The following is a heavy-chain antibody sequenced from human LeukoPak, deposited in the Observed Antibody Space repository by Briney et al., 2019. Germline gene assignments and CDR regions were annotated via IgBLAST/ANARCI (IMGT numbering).Heavy chain of an antibody. CDR2: IYYSGST. Sequence: SETLSLTCTVSGGSISSYYWSWIRQPPGKGLEWIGYIYYSGSTNYNPSLKSRVTISVDTSKNQFSLKLSSVTAADAAVYYCARGRSGYYYGYWGQGTLVTVSS. D-gene: IGHD3-22*01. J-gene: IGHJ4*02. V-gene: IGHV4-59*01. CDR3: ARGRSGYYYGY. CDR1: GGSISSYY.